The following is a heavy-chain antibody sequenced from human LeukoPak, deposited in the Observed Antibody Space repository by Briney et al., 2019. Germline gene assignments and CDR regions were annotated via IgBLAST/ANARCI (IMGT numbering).Heavy chain of an antibody. D-gene: IGHD3-22*01. CDR2: ISAYNGNT. CDR3: ARDHGDYDSSGYYSRYFQH. V-gene: IGHV1-18*01. J-gene: IGHJ1*01. CDR1: GYTFTSYG. Sequence: ASVKVSCKASGYTFTSYGISWVRQAPGQGLEWTGWISAYNGNTNYAQKLQGRVTMTTDTSTSTAYMELRSLRSDDTAVYYCARDHGDYDSSGYYSRYFQHWGQGTLVTVSS.